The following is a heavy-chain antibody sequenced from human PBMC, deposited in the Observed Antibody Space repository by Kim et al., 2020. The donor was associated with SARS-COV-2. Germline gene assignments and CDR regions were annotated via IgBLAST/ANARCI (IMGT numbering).Heavy chain of an antibody. V-gene: IGHV1-69*13. CDR1: GGTFSSYA. D-gene: IGHD1-26*01. Sequence: SVKVSCKASGGTFSSYAISWVRQAPGQGLEWMGGIIPIFGTANYAQKFQGRVTITADESTSTAYMELSSLRSEDTAVYYCASAFAGGSPHFGYWGQGTLVTVSS. J-gene: IGHJ4*02. CDR3: ASAFAGGSPHFGY. CDR2: IIPIFGTA.